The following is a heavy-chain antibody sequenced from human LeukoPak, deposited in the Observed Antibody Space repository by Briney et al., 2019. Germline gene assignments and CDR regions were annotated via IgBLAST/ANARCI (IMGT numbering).Heavy chain of an antibody. CDR1: GFTFDDYA. J-gene: IGHJ4*02. CDR2: ISWNSGSI. V-gene: IGHV3-9*01. D-gene: IGHD6-19*01. CDR3: AKVTGFYFVAGYFDY. Sequence: GRSLRLSCAASGFTFDDYAMHWVRQAPGKGLEWVSGISWNSGSIGYADSVKGRFTISRDNAKNSLYLQMNSLRAEDTALYYCAKVTGFYFVAGYFDYWGQGTQVTVSS.